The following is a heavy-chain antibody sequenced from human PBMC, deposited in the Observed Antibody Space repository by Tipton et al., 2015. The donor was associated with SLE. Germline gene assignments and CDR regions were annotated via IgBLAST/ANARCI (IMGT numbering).Heavy chain of an antibody. D-gene: IGHD3-10*01. V-gene: IGHV4-39*07. J-gene: IGHJ4*02. CDR1: GGSISSSSYY. CDR3: ARTGSRRPFDY. CDR2: IYYSGST. Sequence: TLSLTCTVSGGSISSSSYYWGWIRQPPGKGLEWIGSIYYSGSTNYNPSLESRVTISVDTSKNQFSLKLSSVTAADTAVYYCARTGSRRPFDYWGQGTLVTVSS.